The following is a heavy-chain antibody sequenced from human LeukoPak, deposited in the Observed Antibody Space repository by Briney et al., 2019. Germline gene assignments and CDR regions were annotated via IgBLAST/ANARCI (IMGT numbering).Heavy chain of an antibody. D-gene: IGHD6-19*01. CDR3: AREGTLGSGWYDY. CDR2: IYNSGTT. CDR1: GGSISNEGDY. V-gene: IGHV4-61*02. J-gene: IGHJ4*02. Sequence: SDTLSLTCTVSGGSISNEGDYWSWTRHPAGKGLEWIGRIYNSGTTNYNPSVKSRLSMSVDTSENQSSLNLRSVTAADTAVYYCAREGTLGSGWYDYWGQGTLVTVSS.